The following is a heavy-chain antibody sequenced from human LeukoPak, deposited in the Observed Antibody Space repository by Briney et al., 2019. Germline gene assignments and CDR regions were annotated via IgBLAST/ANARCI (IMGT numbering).Heavy chain of an antibody. D-gene: IGHD2-15*01. CDR3: AREGSWWKTRGLRGWFDH. J-gene: IGHJ5*02. Sequence: GSLRLSCAASGFTFSSYAMSWVRQPPGKGLEWIGEINHSGSTNYNPSLKSRVTISVDTSKNQFSLKLSSVTAADTAVYYCAREGSWWKTRGLRGWFDHWGQGTLVTVSS. V-gene: IGHV4-34*01. CDR1: GFTFSSYA. CDR2: INHSGST.